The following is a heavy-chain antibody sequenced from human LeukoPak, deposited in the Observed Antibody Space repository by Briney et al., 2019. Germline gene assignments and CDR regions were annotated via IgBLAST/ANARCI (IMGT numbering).Heavy chain of an antibody. J-gene: IGHJ3*02. Sequence: PGGSLRLSCAASGFTVSSNYMSWVRQAPGMGLEWVSVIYSGGSTYYADSVKGRFTISRDNSKNTLYLQMNSLRAEDTAVYYCAGGGSGGTWYAFDIWGQGTMVTVSS. CDR3: AGGGSGGTWYAFDI. CDR2: IYSGGST. CDR1: GFTVSSNY. D-gene: IGHD1-26*01. V-gene: IGHV3-53*01.